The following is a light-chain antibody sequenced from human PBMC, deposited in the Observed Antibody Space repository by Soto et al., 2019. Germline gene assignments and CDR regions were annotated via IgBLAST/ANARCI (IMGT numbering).Light chain of an antibody. Sequence: QSALTQPASVSGSPGQSITISCTGSSSDVGRSNLVSWYQRHPGKAPKLMIYEGSQRPSGVSNRFSGSKSGNTASLTISGLQPEEESGYLGCSYAGRSSDVFGTGTKVTVL. CDR3: CSYAGRSSDV. V-gene: IGLV2-23*01. CDR2: EGS. J-gene: IGLJ1*01. CDR1: SSDVGRSNL.